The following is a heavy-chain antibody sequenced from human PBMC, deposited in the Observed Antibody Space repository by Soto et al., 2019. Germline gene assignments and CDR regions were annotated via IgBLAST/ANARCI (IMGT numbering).Heavy chain of an antibody. V-gene: IGHV4-34*01. J-gene: IGHJ6*02. Sequence: PSETLSLTCAVYGGSFSGYYLSWIRQPPGKGLEWIGEINHSGSTNYNPSLKSRVTISVDTSKNQFSLKLSSVTAADTAVYYCARHQEYSSSSGMDVWGQGTTVTV. D-gene: IGHD6-6*01. CDR2: INHSGST. CDR1: GGSFSGYY. CDR3: ARHQEYSSSSGMDV.